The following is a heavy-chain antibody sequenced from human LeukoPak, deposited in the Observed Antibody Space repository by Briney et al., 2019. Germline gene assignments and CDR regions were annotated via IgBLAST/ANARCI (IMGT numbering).Heavy chain of an antibody. CDR2: ISGSGSNT. Sequence: PGGSLRLSCAASGFTFSSYAMSWVRQAPGKGLEWVSTISGSGSNTFYADSVKGRFTISRDNAKNSLYLQMNSLRAEDTAVYYCAREKLWLNAFDIWGQGTMVTVSS. CDR1: GFTFSSYA. CDR3: AREKLWLNAFDI. V-gene: IGHV3-23*01. J-gene: IGHJ3*02. D-gene: IGHD5-18*01.